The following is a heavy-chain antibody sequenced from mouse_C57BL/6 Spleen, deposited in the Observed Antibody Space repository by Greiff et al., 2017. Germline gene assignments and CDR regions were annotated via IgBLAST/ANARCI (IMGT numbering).Heavy chain of an antibody. V-gene: IGHV1-82*01. CDR2: IYPGDGDT. Sequence: QVQLQQSGPELVKPGASVKISCKASGYAFSSSWMNWVKQRPGKGLEWIGRIYPGDGDTNYNGKFKGKATLTADKSSSTAYMQLSSLTSEDSAVYFCAREGYYGTLYYAMDYWGQGTSVTGSS. J-gene: IGHJ4*01. D-gene: IGHD1-1*01. CDR1: GYAFSSSW. CDR3: AREGYYGTLYYAMDY.